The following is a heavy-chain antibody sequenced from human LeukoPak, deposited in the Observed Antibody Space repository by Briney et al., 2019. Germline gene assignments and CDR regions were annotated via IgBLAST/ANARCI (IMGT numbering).Heavy chain of an antibody. D-gene: IGHD2-2*03. V-gene: IGHV1-69*05. CDR2: IIPIFGTA. CDR3: ARGGGIGYCSSTSCYYFDY. Sequence: GASVKVSCKASGGTFSSYAISWVRQAPGQGLEWMGGIIPIFGTANYAQKFQGRVTITTDESTSTAYMELSSLRSEDTAVYYCARGGGIGYCSSTSCYYFDYWGQGTLVTVSS. J-gene: IGHJ4*02. CDR1: GGTFSSYA.